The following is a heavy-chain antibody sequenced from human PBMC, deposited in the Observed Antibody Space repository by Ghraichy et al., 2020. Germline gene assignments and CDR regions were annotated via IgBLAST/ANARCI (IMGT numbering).Heavy chain of an antibody. J-gene: IGHJ4*02. Sequence: GASLRLSCAASGFTFSSYSTHWVRQTPGKRLEWVAVISYDGGEKYYADSVKGRFTISRDSSNNTLYLQMNSLRAEDTAVYFCARDRDSSGWYSDLDYWGQGTLVTVSS. V-gene: IGHV3-30*04. D-gene: IGHD6-19*01. CDR1: GFTFSSYS. CDR3: ARDRDSSGWYSDLDY. CDR2: ISYDGGEK.